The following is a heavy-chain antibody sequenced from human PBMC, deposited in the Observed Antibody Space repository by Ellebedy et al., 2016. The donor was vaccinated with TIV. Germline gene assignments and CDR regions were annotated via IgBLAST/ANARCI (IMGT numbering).Heavy chain of an antibody. CDR3: AREEYSGSYLFDY. V-gene: IGHV3-33*01. Sequence: GESLKISCAASGFTFSSYGMHWVRQAPGKGLEWVAVIWYDGSNKYYADSVKGRFTISRDNSKNTLYLQMNSLRAEDTAVYYCAREEYSGSYLFDYWGQGTLVTVSS. CDR2: IWYDGSNK. D-gene: IGHD1-26*01. J-gene: IGHJ4*02. CDR1: GFTFSSYG.